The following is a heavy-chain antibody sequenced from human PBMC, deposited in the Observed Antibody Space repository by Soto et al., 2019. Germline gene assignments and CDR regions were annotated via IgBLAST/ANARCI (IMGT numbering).Heavy chain of an antibody. V-gene: IGHV4-4*02. D-gene: IGHD2-8*01. Sequence: QVQLQESGPGLVKPSGTLSLTCAVSSGSISSSNWWSWVRQPPGRGLEWIGEIYHSGSTNYNPSLKSRVTISVDKSKNQFSLKLSSVTAADTAVYYCARDRTNPNYYYYYMDVWGKGTTVTVSS. CDR1: SGSISSSNW. CDR2: IYHSGST. CDR3: ARDRTNPNYYYYYMDV. J-gene: IGHJ6*03.